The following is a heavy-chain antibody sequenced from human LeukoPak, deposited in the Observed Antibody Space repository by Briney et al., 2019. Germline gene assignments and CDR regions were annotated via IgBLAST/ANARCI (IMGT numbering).Heavy chain of an antibody. CDR1: GGSISSSSYY. CDR2: IYHSGST. Sequence: SETLSLTCTVSGGSISSSSYYWGWIRQPPGKGLEWIGSIYHSGSTYYNPSLKSRVTIAVETSKNQFSLKLSSVTAADKAVYYCARASSGSYYVPDYWGQGTLVTVSS. J-gene: IGHJ4*02. V-gene: IGHV4-39*07. CDR3: ARASSGSYYVPDY. D-gene: IGHD1-26*01.